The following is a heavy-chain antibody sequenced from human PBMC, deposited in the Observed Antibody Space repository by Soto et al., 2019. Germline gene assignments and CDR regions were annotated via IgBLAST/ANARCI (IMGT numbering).Heavy chain of an antibody. D-gene: IGHD3-10*01. CDR1: GYTFTSYY. Sequence: GASVKVSCKASGYTFTSYYMHWVRQAPGQGLEWMGIINPSGGSTSYAQKFQGRVTMTRDTSTSTVYMELSSLRSEDTAVYYCARESYGSGSYLSPLFDPWGQGTLVTVSS. CDR3: ARESYGSGSYLSPLFDP. J-gene: IGHJ5*02. CDR2: INPSGGST. V-gene: IGHV1-46*03.